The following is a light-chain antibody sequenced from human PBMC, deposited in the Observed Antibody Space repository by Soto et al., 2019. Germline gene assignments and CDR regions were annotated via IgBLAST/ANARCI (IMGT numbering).Light chain of an antibody. V-gene: IGKV1-39*01. J-gene: IGKJ5*01. Sequence: DIQMTQSPSSLSASVGDRVTITCRASQSISSYLNWYQQKPGKAPKLLIYVTSSLQSGVPSRFSGSGSGTHFTLTISSLQPEXLATXXXXXXYSTPITFGQGTRLEIK. CDR2: VTS. CDR1: QSISSY. CDR3: XXXYSTPIT.